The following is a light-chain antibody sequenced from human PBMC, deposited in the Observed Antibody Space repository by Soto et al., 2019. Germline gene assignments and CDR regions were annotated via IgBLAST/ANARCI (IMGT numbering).Light chain of an antibody. CDR3: QQYNKWPQT. CDR2: GAS. Sequence: EILMTQSPSTVSVSPGERVTLSCRASQSVSIDLAWYQQKPGQAPRLLIYGASTRATDIPPSFNGSGSGTEFTLTISSLKYEDIAVYYCQQYNKWPQTFGQGTKV. V-gene: IGKV3-15*01. CDR1: QSVSID. J-gene: IGKJ1*01.